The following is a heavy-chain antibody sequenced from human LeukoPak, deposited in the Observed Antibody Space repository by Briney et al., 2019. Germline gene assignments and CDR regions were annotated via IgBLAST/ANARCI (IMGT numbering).Heavy chain of an antibody. CDR1: GGSFSGYY. D-gene: IGHD3-9*01. V-gene: IGHV4-34*01. CDR3: ARERYYDILTGYYRPLDY. Sequence: PSETLSLTCAVYGGSFSGYYWSWIRQPPGKGLEGIGEINHSGSTNYNPSLKSRVTISVDTSKNQFSLKLSSVTAADTAVYYCARERYYDILTGYYRPLDYWGQGTLVTVSS. J-gene: IGHJ4*02. CDR2: INHSGST.